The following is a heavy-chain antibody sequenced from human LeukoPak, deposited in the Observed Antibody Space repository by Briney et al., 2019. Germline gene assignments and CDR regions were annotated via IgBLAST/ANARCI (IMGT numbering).Heavy chain of an antibody. V-gene: IGHV3-7*01. J-gene: IGHJ6*02. CDR3: ARPLGYYYYYGMDV. CDR1: GFTISTYW. CDR2: TNQEGSEK. Sequence: GGSLRLSCAASGFTISTYWMSWVRQAPGKGLEWVTNTNQEGSEKYYVDSVKGRFTISKDNAKNSLYLQMNSLRAEDTAVYYCARPLGYYYYYGMDVWGQGTTVTVSS.